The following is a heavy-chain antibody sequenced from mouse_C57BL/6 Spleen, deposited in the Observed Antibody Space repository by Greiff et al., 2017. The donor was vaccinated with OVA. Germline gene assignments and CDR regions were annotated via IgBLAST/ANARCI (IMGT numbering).Heavy chain of an antibody. CDR1: GYTFTSYW. V-gene: IGHV1-55*01. Sequence: QVQLQQSGAELVKPGASVQMSCKASGYTFTSYWITWVKQRPGQGLEWIGDIYPGSGSTNYNEKFKSKATLTVDTSSSTAYMQLSSLTSEDSAVYYCAREGGGMVTTGAYWGQGTLVTVSA. CDR2: IYPGSGST. J-gene: IGHJ3*01. D-gene: IGHD2-2*01. CDR3: AREGGGMVTTGAY.